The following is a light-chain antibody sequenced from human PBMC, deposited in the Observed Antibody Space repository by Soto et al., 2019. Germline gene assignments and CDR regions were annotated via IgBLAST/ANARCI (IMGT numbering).Light chain of an antibody. CDR1: QSISSW. J-gene: IGKJ1*01. V-gene: IGKV1-5*03. CDR3: QQYNSYWT. CDR2: KAS. Sequence: DIQMTQSTSTLSASVGDRVTITCRASQSISSWLAWYQQNPGKAPKLLIYKASSLESVVQSRFIGSGSKTEFTLTISSLQPDDFATYYCQQYNSYWTFGQGTKVEIK.